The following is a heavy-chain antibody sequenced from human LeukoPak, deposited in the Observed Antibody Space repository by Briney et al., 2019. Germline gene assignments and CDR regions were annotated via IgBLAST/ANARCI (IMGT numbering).Heavy chain of an antibody. D-gene: IGHD6-19*01. V-gene: IGHV1-18*01. Sequence: GASVKVSCKASGYTFTSYGISWVRQAPGQGLEWMGWISAYNGNTNYAQKLQGRVTMTTDTSTSTAYLQWSSLKASDTAMYYCARHIAVAGFENGMDVWGQGTTVTVSS. CDR2: ISAYNGNT. CDR1: GYTFTSYG. J-gene: IGHJ6*02. CDR3: ARHIAVAGFENGMDV.